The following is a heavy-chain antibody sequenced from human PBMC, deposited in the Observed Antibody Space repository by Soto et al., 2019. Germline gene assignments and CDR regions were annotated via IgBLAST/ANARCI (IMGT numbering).Heavy chain of an antibody. CDR3: ARDRSLSSSWYWGYYYYGMDV. V-gene: IGHV4-34*01. Sequence: SETLSLTSAVYGGSFSSYYGSWIRQPPGKGLEWIGEINHSGSTNYNPSLKSRVTISVDTSKNQFSLKLSSVTAADTAVYYCARDRSLSSSWYWGYYYYGMDVWGQGTTVTVSS. J-gene: IGHJ6*02. D-gene: IGHD6-13*01. CDR2: INHSGST. CDR1: GGSFSSYY.